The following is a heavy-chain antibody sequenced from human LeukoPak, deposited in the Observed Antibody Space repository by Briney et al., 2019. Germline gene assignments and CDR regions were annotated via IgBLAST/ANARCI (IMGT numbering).Heavy chain of an antibody. J-gene: IGHJ4*02. V-gene: IGHV4-34*01. Sequence: SETLSLTCAVYGGSFSGYYWSWIRQPPGKGLEWIGEINHGGSTNYNPSLKSRVTISVDTSKNQFSLKLSSVTAADTAVYYCARARFHYYDSSGYPVFDYWGQGTLVTVSS. CDR1: GGSFSGYY. CDR2: INHGGST. CDR3: ARARFHYYDSSGYPVFDY. D-gene: IGHD3-22*01.